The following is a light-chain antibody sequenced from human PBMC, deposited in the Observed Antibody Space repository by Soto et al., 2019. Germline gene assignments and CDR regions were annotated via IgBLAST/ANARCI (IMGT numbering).Light chain of an antibody. V-gene: IGLV2-14*01. CDR3: SSYTTSSTLVV. Sequence: QSALTQPASMSGSPGQSITIACTGTSSDVGGYNYVSWYQQHPGKAPKVMIYEVSHRPSGVSDRFSGSKSGNTASLTISGLQAEDEADYYCSSYTTSSTLVVFGGGTKLTVL. CDR2: EVS. J-gene: IGLJ2*01. CDR1: SSDVGGYNY.